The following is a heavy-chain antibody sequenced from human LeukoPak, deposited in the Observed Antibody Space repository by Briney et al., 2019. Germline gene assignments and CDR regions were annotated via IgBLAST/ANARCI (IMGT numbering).Heavy chain of an antibody. J-gene: IGHJ4*01. CDR3: ARERTSDNYLGIDY. D-gene: IGHD2/OR15-2a*01. V-gene: IGHV4-59*13. CDR2: IHYSGNT. CDR1: GGSISNYY. Sequence: PSETLSLTCVVSGGSISNYYWSWIRQPPGKRLEWIGYIHYSGNTYYNPSLKSRVTISVDTSKNQCSLKLTSVTAADTAMYYCARERTSDNYLGIDYWGQGTLLTVSS.